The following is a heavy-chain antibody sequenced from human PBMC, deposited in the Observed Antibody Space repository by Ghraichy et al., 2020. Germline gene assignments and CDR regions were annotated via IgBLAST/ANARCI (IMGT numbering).Heavy chain of an antibody. J-gene: IGHJ4*02. D-gene: IGHD3-9*01. Sequence: GGSLRLSCAASGFTFSSYSMNWVRQAPGKGLEWVSSISSSSSYIYYADSVKGRFTISRDNAKNSLYLQMNSLRAEDTAVYYCARDIPLGDILTGYYVPRGEDDYWGQGTLVTVSS. V-gene: IGHV3-21*01. CDR1: GFTFSSYS. CDR2: ISSSSSYI. CDR3: ARDIPLGDILTGYYVPRGEDDY.